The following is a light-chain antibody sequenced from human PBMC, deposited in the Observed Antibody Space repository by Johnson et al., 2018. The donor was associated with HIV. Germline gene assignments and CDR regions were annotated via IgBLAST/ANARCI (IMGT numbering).Light chain of an antibody. J-gene: IGLJ1*01. Sequence: SVLTQPPSVSAAPGQKVTISCSGSSSNIGNNYVSWYQQLPGTAPKLLIYENNKRPSGIPDRFSGSKSGTSATLGITGLQTGDAADYYCGTWDNSLSANVFGTGNKVTVL. V-gene: IGLV1-51*02. CDR1: SSNIGNNY. CDR2: ENN. CDR3: GTWDNSLSANV.